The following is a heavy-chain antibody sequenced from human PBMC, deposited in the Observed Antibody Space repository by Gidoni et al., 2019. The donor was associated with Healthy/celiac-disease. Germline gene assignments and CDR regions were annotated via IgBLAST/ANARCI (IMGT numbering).Heavy chain of an antibody. CDR2: IIPIFGTA. J-gene: IGHJ6*03. CDR1: GGTFSSYA. V-gene: IGHV1-69*01. Sequence: QVQLVQSGAEVKKPGSSVQVSRQASGGTFSSYAISWVRQAPGQGLEWMGGIIPIFGTANYAQKFQGRVTITADESTSTAYMELSSLRSEDTAVYYCARAPPLDDFWSGRLYYYMDVWGKGTTVTVSS. D-gene: IGHD3-3*01. CDR3: ARAPPLDDFWSGRLYYYMDV.